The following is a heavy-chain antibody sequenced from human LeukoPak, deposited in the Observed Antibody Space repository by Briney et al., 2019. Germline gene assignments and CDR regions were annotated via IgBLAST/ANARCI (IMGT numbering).Heavy chain of an antibody. J-gene: IGHJ3*02. CDR3: ARGYYYDSSAYPDAFDI. D-gene: IGHD3-22*01. V-gene: IGHV1-18*01. Sequence: ASVKVSCKASGYTFTNYGFSWVRQAPGQGLEWMGWISAYNGNTNYTQKLQGRVTMTTDTSTSTAYIELRSLRSDDTAVYYCARGYYYDSSAYPDAFDIWGQGTMVTVSS. CDR2: ISAYNGNT. CDR1: GYTFTNYG.